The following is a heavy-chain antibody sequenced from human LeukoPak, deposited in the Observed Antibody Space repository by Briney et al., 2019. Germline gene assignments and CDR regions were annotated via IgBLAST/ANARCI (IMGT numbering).Heavy chain of an antibody. CDR2: ISGSGSDGST. CDR1: GFTFTYYA. V-gene: IGHV3-23*01. CDR3: AKAGDYGYFDY. J-gene: IGHJ4*02. Sequence: PGGSLRLSCAASGFTFTYYAMNWVRQAPGKGLEWVSAISGSGSDGSTYYADSVKGRFTISRDNSKNTLYLQMNSLRAEDTAVYYCAKAGDYGYFDYWGQGTLVTVSS. D-gene: IGHD4-17*01.